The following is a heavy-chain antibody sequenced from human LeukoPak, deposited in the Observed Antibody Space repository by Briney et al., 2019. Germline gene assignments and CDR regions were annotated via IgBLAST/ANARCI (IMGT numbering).Heavy chain of an antibody. Sequence: GGSLRLSCAASGFTFSDYYMSWIRQAPGKGLEWVSYISSSGSTIYYADSVKGRFTISRDNAKNSLYLQMNSLRAEDTAVYYCARDPEVLRFLEWLESGAYDIWGQGTMVTVSS. D-gene: IGHD3-3*01. CDR1: GFTFSDYY. V-gene: IGHV3-11*04. CDR3: ARDPEVLRFLEWLESGAYDI. CDR2: ISSSGSTI. J-gene: IGHJ3*02.